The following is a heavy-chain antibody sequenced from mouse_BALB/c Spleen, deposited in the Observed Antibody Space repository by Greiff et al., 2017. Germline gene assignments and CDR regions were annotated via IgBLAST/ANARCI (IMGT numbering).Heavy chain of an antibody. V-gene: IGHV14-3*02. CDR2: IDPANGNT. D-gene: IGHD2-1*01. CDR1: GFNIKDTY. CDR3: AREGVYGNYDLDY. J-gene: IGHJ2*01. Sequence: EVQLQQSGAELVKPGASVKLSCTASGFNIKDTYMHWVKQRPEQGLEWIGRIDPANGNTKYDPKFQGKATITADTSSNTAYLQLSSLTSEDTAVYYCAREGVYGNYDLDYWGQGTTLTVSS.